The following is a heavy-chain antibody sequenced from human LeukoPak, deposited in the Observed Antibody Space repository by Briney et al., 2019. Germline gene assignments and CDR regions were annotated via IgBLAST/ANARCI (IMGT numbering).Heavy chain of an antibody. CDR1: GFTFDDYA. CDR2: ISWDGGST. CDR3: AKDHGEWELEYYFDY. V-gene: IGHV3-43D*03. D-gene: IGHD1-26*01. J-gene: IGHJ4*02. Sequence: GGSLRLSCAASGFTFDDYAMHWVRQAPGKGLEWVSLISWDGGSTYYADSVKGRFTISRDNSKNSLYLQMNSLRAEDTALYYCAKDHGEWELEYYFDYWGQGTLVTVSS.